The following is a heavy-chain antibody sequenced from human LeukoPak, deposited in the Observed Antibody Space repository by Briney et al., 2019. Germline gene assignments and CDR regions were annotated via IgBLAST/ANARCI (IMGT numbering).Heavy chain of an antibody. CDR2: INNDGHGI. CDR1: GFTFSGYW. J-gene: IGHJ6*03. V-gene: IGHV3-74*01. Sequence: PGGSLRLSCAASGFTFSGYWMHWVRQAPGKGLELVSRINNDGHGIIYADSVKGRFTTSRDNAKNTLYLQMNSLRVEDTAVYYCAAGGGWDPSFGVVTHIDVWGKGTTVAVS. D-gene: IGHD3-3*01. CDR3: AAGGGWDPSFGVVTHIDV.